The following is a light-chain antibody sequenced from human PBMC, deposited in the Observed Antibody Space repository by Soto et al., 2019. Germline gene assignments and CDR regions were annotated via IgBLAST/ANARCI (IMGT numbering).Light chain of an antibody. CDR3: QVWDSSSNHPVV. CDR1: NIGSES. V-gene: IGLV3-21*04. J-gene: IGLJ2*01. Sequence: SYELTQPPSVSVAPGKTATITCGGNNIGSESVHWYQQKAGQAPVLVINYDSDRPSGIPERISGSNSGNTATLTISRVEAGDEADYYCQVWDSSSNHPVVFGGGTKPTVL. CDR2: YDS.